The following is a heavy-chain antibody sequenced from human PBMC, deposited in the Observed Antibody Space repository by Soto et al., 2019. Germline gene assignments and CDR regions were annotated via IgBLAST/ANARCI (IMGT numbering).Heavy chain of an antibody. CDR2: IYPGDSDT. V-gene: IGHV5-51*01. Sequence: PVESLKISCKGSGYIFTSYWICCFLQMPGKGLEWMGIIYPGDSDTRYSPSFQGQVTISADKSISTAYLQWSSLKASDTAMYYCARHGQVDRWGMDVWGQGTTVTV. D-gene: IGHD3-16*02. J-gene: IGHJ6*02. CDR3: ARHGQVDRWGMDV. CDR1: GYIFTSYW.